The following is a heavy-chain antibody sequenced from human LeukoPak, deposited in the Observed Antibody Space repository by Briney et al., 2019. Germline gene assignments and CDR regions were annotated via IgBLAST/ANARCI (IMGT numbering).Heavy chain of an antibody. V-gene: IGHV7-4-1*02. D-gene: IGHD2-21*02. Sequence: ASVKVSCKASGYTFASYAMNWVRQAPGQGLEWMGWINTNTGNPTYAQGFTGRFVFSLDTSVSTAYLQISSLKAEDTAVYYCASLAYCGGDCYSNMPWYFDLWGRGTLVTVSS. CDR3: ASLAYCGGDCYSNMPWYFDL. CDR2: INTNTGNP. CDR1: GYTFASYA. J-gene: IGHJ2*01.